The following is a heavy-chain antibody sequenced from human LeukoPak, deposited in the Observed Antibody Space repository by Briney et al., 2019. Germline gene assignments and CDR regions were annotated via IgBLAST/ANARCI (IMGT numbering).Heavy chain of an antibody. CDR2: LWYVGSNK. CDR1: GFTFSSYG. J-gene: IGHJ4*02. CDR3: AREGSSGFLFDY. V-gene: IGHV3-33*01. Sequence: GGSLRLSCAASGFTFSSYGMHWVRQAPGKGLEWVAVLWYVGSNKYYADSVKGRFTISRDNSKNTLYLQMNSLRAEDTAVYYCAREGSSGFLFDYWGQGTLVTVSS. D-gene: IGHD6-19*01.